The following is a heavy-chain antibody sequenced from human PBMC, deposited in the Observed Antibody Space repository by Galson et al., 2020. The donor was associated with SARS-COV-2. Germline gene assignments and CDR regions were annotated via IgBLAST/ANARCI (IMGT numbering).Heavy chain of an antibody. D-gene: IGHD3-3*02. V-gene: IGHV4-59*08. J-gene: IGHJ4*02. CDR3: AKLAEGRRTSEDY. CDR2: VSDSGSA. Sequence: ETSETLSLTCTVTRGSISGHHWSWIRQPPGKGLEWLGYVSDSGSANYNPSLKSRVTISLDTPKKQFSLKVKSATAADTAVYYCAKLAEGRRTSEDYWGQGTLVTVSS. CDR1: RGSISGHH.